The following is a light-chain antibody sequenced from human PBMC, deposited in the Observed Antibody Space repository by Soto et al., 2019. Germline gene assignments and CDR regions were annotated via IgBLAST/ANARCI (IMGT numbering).Light chain of an antibody. CDR2: DTS. V-gene: IGLV7-46*01. CDR1: TGAVTSGHY. CDR3: LLSYSGARHVV. J-gene: IGLJ2*01. Sequence: QAVVTQEPSLTVSPGATVTLTCGSSTGAVTSGHYPYWFQQKPGQAPRTLIYDTSNKHSWTPARFSGSLLGGKAALTLSGAQPEDEAEYHCLLSYSGARHVVFGGGTKLTVL.